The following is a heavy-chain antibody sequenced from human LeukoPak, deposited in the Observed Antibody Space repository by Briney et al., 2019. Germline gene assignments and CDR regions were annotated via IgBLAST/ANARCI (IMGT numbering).Heavy chain of an antibody. CDR3: ARGGGGGNYVLGYMDV. J-gene: IGHJ6*03. V-gene: IGHV1-8*01. Sequence: ASVKVSCKASGYTFTSYDINWVRQATGQGLEWMGWMNPNSGNTGYAQKFQGRVTMTRNTSISTAYMELSSLRSDDTAVYYCARGGGGGNYVLGYMDVWGKGTTVTVSS. D-gene: IGHD4-23*01. CDR2: MNPNSGNT. CDR1: GYTFTSYD.